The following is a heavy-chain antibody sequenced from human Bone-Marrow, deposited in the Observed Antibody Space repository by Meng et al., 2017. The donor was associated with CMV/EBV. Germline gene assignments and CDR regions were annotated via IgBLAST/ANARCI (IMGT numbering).Heavy chain of an antibody. J-gene: IGHJ4*02. CDR1: GGSVSSGSYY. Sequence: SETLSLTCTVSGGSVSSGSYYWSWIRQPPGKGLEWIGYIYYSGSTNYNPSLKSRVTISVDTSKNQFSLKLSSVTAADTAVYYCARSLEYWGQGTLVTVSS. V-gene: IGHV4-61*01. CDR3: ARSLEY. CDR2: IYYSGST. D-gene: IGHD1-1*01.